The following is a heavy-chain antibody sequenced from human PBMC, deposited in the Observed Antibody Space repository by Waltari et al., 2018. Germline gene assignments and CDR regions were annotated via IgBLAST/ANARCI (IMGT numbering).Heavy chain of an antibody. J-gene: IGHJ6*02. V-gene: IGHV3-30*04. Sequence: QVQLVESGGGVVQPGRSLRLSCAASEFTFSSYAMHWVRQAPGKGVEWVAVISYNERNIYYVDSVKGRFTISRDNSKKTLYLQMISLRPEDTAMYYCVRDFCDRTKCHGMDVWGQGTTVTVSS. CDR1: EFTFSSYA. D-gene: IGHD3-22*01. CDR3: VRDFCDRTKCHGMDV. CDR2: ISYNERNI.